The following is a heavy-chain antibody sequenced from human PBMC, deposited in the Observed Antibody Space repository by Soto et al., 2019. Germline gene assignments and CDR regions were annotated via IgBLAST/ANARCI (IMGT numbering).Heavy chain of an antibody. V-gene: IGHV1-8*01. CDR2: MNPNSGNT. CDR1: GYTFTSYD. CDR3: AIWSGVTTLLLPLDALEI. D-gene: IGHD1-26*01. Sequence: GASVKVSCEASGYTFTSYDINWGRQATGQGLEWMGWMNPNSGNTGYAQKFQGRVTMTRNTSICTADMELSSLRSEDTAVYYCAIWSGVTTLLLPLDALEIWGQATMVTVSS. J-gene: IGHJ3*02.